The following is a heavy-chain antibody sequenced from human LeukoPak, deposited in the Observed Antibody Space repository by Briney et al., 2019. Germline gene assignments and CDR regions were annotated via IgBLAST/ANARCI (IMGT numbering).Heavy chain of an antibody. CDR3: ARDRSGFDY. CDR2: ISSNGGST. Sequence: TGGSLRLSCAASGFTFSSYAMHWVRQAPGKGLEYVSAISSNGGSTYYANSVKGRFTISRDNSKNTLYLQTGSLRAEDTAVYYCARDRSGFDYWGQGTLVTVSS. J-gene: IGHJ4*02. V-gene: IGHV3-64*01. CDR1: GFTFSSYA.